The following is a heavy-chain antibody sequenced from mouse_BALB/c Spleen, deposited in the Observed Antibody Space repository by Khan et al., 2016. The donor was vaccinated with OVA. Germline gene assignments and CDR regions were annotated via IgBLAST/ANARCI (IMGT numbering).Heavy chain of an antibody. CDR2: IYPATGST. D-gene: IGHD3-3*01. Sequence: QVQLKESGAEVVRPGASVKLSCKTSGYIFTSFWIQWVKQRSGQGLEWIARIYPATGSTYYNEKFKGKATLTADKSSITVYMHLSSLKSEDSAVYCCARRAPDDAMDYWGQGTVVTVSA. J-gene: IGHJ4*01. CDR1: GYIFTSFW. CDR3: ARRAPDDAMDY. V-gene: IGHV1S132*01.